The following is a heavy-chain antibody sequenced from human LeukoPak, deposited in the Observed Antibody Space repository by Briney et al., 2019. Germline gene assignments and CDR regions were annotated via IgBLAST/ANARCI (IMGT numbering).Heavy chain of an antibody. Sequence: SVKVSCKASGGTFSSYAISWVRQAPGQGLEWMGGIIPIFGTANFAQKFQGRVTITADESTSTAYMELSSLRSEDTAVYYCARDDKYCSSTSCSLYYYYYMDVWGKGTTVTVSS. D-gene: IGHD2-2*01. CDR3: ARDDKYCSSTSCSLYYYYYMDV. V-gene: IGHV1-69*01. CDR2: IIPIFGTA. CDR1: GGTFSSYA. J-gene: IGHJ6*03.